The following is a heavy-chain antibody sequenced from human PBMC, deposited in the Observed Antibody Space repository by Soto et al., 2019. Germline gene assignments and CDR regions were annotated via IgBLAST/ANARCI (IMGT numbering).Heavy chain of an antibody. CDR3: ASHYDMWSGYLSPMDY. J-gene: IGHJ4*02. CDR1: GYTFSDYY. Sequence: QVQLVESGGDLVKPGGSLRLSCAASGYTFSDYYMSWIRQAPGKGLEWISYIDTSGTKIYYADSVKGRFTITRDNAKNSLDLEMNSLRDEDTAVYYCASHYDMWSGYLSPMDYWGEETLVTVSS. CDR2: IDTSGTKI. D-gene: IGHD3-3*01. V-gene: IGHV3-11*01.